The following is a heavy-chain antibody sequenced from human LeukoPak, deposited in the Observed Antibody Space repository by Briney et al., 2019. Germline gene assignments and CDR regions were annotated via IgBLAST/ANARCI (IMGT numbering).Heavy chain of an antibody. CDR3: AKDLDQLRYFDWFQNPNWFDP. V-gene: IGHV3-23*01. D-gene: IGHD3-9*01. CDR2: ISGSGGST. Sequence: GGSLTLSCAASGFTFSSYGMSWVRQAPGKGLEWVSAISGSGGSTYYADSVKGRFTISRDNSKNTLYLQMNSLRAEDTAVYYCAKDLDQLRYFDWFQNPNWFDPWGQGTLVTVSS. CDR1: GFTFSSYG. J-gene: IGHJ5*02.